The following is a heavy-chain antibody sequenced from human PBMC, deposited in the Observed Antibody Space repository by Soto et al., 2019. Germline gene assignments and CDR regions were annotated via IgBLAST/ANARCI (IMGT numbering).Heavy chain of an antibody. Sequence: PSETLSLTCTVSGGSISSYCWSWIRQPPGKGLEWIGYIYYSGSTNYNPSLKSRVTISVDTSKNQFSLKLSSVTAADTAVYYCARAGSGYSYFSVDYWGQGTLVTVSS. CDR1: GGSISSYC. CDR3: ARAGSGYSYFSVDY. V-gene: IGHV4-59*01. D-gene: IGHD5-18*01. J-gene: IGHJ4*02. CDR2: IYYSGST.